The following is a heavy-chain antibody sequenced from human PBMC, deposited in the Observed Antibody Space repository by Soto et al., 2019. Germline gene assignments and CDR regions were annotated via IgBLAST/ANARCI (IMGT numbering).Heavy chain of an antibody. CDR2: SNHSGST. CDR3: ARGPGTIQLWPGRGPKWFDP. V-gene: IGHV4-34*01. J-gene: IGHJ5*02. CDR1: GGSFGGYY. Sequence: PSETLSLTCAVYGGSFGGYYWSWIRQPPGKGLGWIGESNHSGSTNDNPSRKSRVTISVDPSKNPFSLKLSSVTAADTAVYYCARGPGTIQLWPGRGPKWFDPWGQGTLVTVSS. D-gene: IGHD5-18*01.